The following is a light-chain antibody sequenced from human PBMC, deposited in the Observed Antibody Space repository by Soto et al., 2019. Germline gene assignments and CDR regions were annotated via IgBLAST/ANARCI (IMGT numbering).Light chain of an antibody. J-gene: IGKJ4*01. CDR1: QSVSSY. CDR3: QQRSNWPSLT. Sequence: EIVLTQSPATLYSSTGERATLSCRASQSVSSYLAWYQQKPGQAPRLLIYDASNRATGIPARFSGSGSGTDFTLTISSLEPEDFAVYYCQQRSNWPSLTFGGGTKVEIK. CDR2: DAS. V-gene: IGKV3-11*01.